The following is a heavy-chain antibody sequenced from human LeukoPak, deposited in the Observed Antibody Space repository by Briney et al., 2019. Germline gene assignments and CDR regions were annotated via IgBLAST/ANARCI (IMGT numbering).Heavy chain of an antibody. Sequence: GGSLRLSCAASGLTFSSYSMNWVRQAPGKGLEWVSSISSSSSYIYYADSVKGRFTISRDNAKNSLYLQMNSLRAEDTAVYYCARGGYCTSTICYFLNAFDIWGQGTVVTVSS. D-gene: IGHD2-2*01. CDR3: ARGGYCTSTICYFLNAFDI. V-gene: IGHV3-21*01. J-gene: IGHJ3*02. CDR1: GLTFSSYS. CDR2: ISSSSSYI.